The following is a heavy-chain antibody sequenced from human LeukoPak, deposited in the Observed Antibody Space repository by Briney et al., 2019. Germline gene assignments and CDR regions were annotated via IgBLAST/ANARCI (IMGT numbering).Heavy chain of an antibody. CDR1: GFTFSSYA. CDR2: ISGSGGST. D-gene: IGHD3-22*01. Sequence: GRSLRLSCAASGFTFSSYAMSWVRQAPGKGLEWVSAISGSGGSTYYADSVKGRFTISRDNSKNTLYLQMNSLRAEDTAVYYCAKAGHYYDSSGYHWGQGTLVTVSS. J-gene: IGHJ4*02. CDR3: AKAGHYYDSSGYH. V-gene: IGHV3-23*01.